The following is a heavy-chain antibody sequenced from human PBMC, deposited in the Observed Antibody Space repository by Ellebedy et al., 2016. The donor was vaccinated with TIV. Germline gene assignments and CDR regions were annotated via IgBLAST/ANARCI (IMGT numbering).Heavy chain of an antibody. Sequence: GGSLRLSXAASGFTFSDYWMHWVRQAPGKGLVWVSRINSDGSSTSYADSVKGRFTISRDNAKNTLYLQINSLRAEDTAVYYCTRDYRYCGGDHWGQGTLVTVSS. CDR1: GFTFSDYW. J-gene: IGHJ4*02. D-gene: IGHD2-21*01. CDR3: TRDYRYCGGDH. CDR2: INSDGSST. V-gene: IGHV3-74*01.